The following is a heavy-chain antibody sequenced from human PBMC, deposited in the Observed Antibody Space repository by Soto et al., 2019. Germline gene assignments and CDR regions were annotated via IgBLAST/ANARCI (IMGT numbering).Heavy chain of an antibody. CDR3: APDGIGGTAFRGFCDY. CDR2: IWYDGSNK. V-gene: IGHV3-33*01. CDR1: GSIFSGYG. D-gene: IGHD1-7*01. Sequence: QEHLVESGGGVVQPGRSLRLSCAASGSIFSGYGMHWVRQTPGKGLEWVAVIWYDGSNKYYADAVKGRFTISRDNSKDMLYLQMDSLTAEDTAIYYCAPDGIGGTAFRGFCDYWGQGTLVTVSS. J-gene: IGHJ4*02.